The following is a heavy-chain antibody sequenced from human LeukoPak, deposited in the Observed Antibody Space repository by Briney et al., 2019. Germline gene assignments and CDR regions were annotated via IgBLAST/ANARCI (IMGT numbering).Heavy chain of an antibody. Sequence: GASVKVSCKASGYTFTSYAMHWVRQAPGQRLEWMGWINAGNGNTKYSQKFQGRVTITRDTSASTAYMELSSLRSEDTAAYYCARDRWWEPTDFSFDYWGQGTPVTVSS. V-gene: IGHV1-3*01. CDR1: GYTFTSYA. CDR3: ARDRWWEPTDFSFDY. D-gene: IGHD1-26*01. J-gene: IGHJ4*02. CDR2: INAGNGNT.